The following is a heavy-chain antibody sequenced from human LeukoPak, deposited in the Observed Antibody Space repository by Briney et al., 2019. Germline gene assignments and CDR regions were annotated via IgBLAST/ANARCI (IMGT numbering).Heavy chain of an antibody. J-gene: IGHJ5*02. Sequence: TLSLTCTVSGGSISSGGYYWSWIRQHPGKGLEWIGYIYYSGSTYYNPSLKSRVTISVDTSKNQFSLKLSSVTAADTAVYYCARLYYYDRMFDPWGQGTLVTVSS. D-gene: IGHD3-22*01. V-gene: IGHV4-31*03. CDR1: GGSISSGGYY. CDR3: ARLYYYDRMFDP. CDR2: IYYSGST.